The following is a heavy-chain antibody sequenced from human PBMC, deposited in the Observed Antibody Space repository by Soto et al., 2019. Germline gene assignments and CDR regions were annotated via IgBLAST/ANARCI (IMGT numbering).Heavy chain of an antibody. D-gene: IGHD2-21*02. J-gene: IGHJ5*02. V-gene: IGHV4-39*01. CDR2: IYYSGST. CDR1: GGSISSSSYF. CDR3: ARHPSDFWFDP. Sequence: QLQLQESGPGLVKPSETLSLTCSVSGGSISSSSYFWGWIRQPPGKGLEWIGSIYYSGSTYYNPSPKGRVPVSVDTSKNQFTLKLSSVTAADTAVYYCARHPSDFWFDPWGQGTLVTVSS.